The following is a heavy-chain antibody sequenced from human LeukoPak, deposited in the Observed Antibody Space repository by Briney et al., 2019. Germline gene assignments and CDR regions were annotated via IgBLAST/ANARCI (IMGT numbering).Heavy chain of an antibody. CDR2: IGTAGEI. V-gene: IGHV3-13*01. CDR1: GFTFSSYD. Sequence: GGSLRLSRAASGFTFSSYDIHWVRQATGKGLEWVSGIGTAGEIYYPGSVKGRFTISRDNAKNSLYLQMNSLRAEDTAVYYCARSSRELGGYAPWEVMPPFDYWGQGTLVTVSS. J-gene: IGHJ4*02. CDR3: ARSSRELGGYAPWEVMPPFDY. D-gene: IGHD1-7*01.